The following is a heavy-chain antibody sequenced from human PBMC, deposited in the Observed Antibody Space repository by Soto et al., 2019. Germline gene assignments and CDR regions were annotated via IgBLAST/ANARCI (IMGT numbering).Heavy chain of an antibody. J-gene: IGHJ4*02. V-gene: IGHV4-34*01. CDR3: ARDKITGLFDY. CDR1: GGSFSGYY. Sequence: QVQLQQWGAGLLKPSETLSLTCAVYGGSFSGYYWTWIRQPPGTGLEWLGEINHSGSTNYNPSLKSRVTIAVDTSKNQFSLKRTAVTAADTAVYYGARDKITGLFDYWGQGTLVTVSS. CDR2: INHSGST. D-gene: IGHD2-8*02.